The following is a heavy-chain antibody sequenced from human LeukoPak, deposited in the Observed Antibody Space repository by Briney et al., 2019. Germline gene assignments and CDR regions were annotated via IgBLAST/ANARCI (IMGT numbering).Heavy chain of an antibody. V-gene: IGHV3-48*04. CDR1: GFAFNIYS. J-gene: IGHJ3*02. Sequence: GGSLRLPCVASGFAFNIYSMNWVRQAPGKGLEWVSYIKYDSSTIYYGDSVKGRFTISRDNVKNSLYLQVSSLRAEDTAVYYCVRDGREGFDIWGHGTLVIVSS. D-gene: IGHD5-24*01. CDR2: IKYDSSTI. CDR3: VRDGREGFDI.